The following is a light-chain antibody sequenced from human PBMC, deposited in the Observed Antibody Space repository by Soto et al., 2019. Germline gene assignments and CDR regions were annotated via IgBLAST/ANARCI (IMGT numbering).Light chain of an antibody. CDR2: GAS. Sequence: EIVLTQSPGTLSLSPGERATLSCGARQSVSSSYLAWYQQKPGQAPRLLIYGASSRATGIPDRFSGSGSGTDFTLTISRLEPEDFAVYYCQQYGSLITFGQGTRLEI. J-gene: IGKJ5*01. V-gene: IGKV3-20*01. CDR1: QSVSSSY. CDR3: QQYGSLIT.